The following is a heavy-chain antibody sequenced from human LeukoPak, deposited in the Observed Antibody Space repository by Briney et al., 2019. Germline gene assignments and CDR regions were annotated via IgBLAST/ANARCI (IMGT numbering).Heavy chain of an antibody. CDR1: GFTVSSNY. Sequence: GGSLRLSCAASGFTVSSNYMSGVRQAPGKGREGGSYISDRSSYTKYADSVKGRFTISRDNAKNSLYLEMNSLRAEDTAVYYCASLNYDILTGSYYFDYWGQGTLSPSPQ. V-gene: IGHV3-11*03. CDR3: ASLNYDILTGSYYFDY. D-gene: IGHD3-9*01. J-gene: IGHJ4*02. CDR2: ISDRSSYT.